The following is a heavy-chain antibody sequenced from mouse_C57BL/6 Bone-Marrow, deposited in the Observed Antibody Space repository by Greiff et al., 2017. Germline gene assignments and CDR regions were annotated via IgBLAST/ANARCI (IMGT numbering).Heavy chain of an antibody. J-gene: IGHJ2*01. Sequence: QVQLQQPGPELVQPGASVKLSCKASGYTFTSSWMHWVKQRPGQGLEWIGNINPSNGGTNYNEKFKSKATLTVDTSSRTAYMQLISLTSEDSAVYYWAKSGYLLWSLWGQGTTLTVSS. CDR1: GYTFTSSW. CDR3: AKSGYLLWSL. V-gene: IGHV1-53*01. D-gene: IGHD2-1*01. CDR2: INPSNGGT.